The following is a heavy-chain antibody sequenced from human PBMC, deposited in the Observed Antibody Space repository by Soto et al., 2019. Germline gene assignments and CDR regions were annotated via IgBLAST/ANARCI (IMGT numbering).Heavy chain of an antibody. Sequence: PGRSLRLSCAASGFTFSSYCMSWVRQAPGKGLEWVSAISGSGGSTYYADSVKGRFTISRDNSKNTLYLQMNSLRAEDTAVYYCAKWTIGYCTNGTCYFDYWGQGALVTVSS. CDR3: AKWTIGYCTNGTCYFDY. V-gene: IGHV3-23*01. D-gene: IGHD2-8*01. CDR2: ISGSGGST. CDR1: GFTFSSYC. J-gene: IGHJ4*02.